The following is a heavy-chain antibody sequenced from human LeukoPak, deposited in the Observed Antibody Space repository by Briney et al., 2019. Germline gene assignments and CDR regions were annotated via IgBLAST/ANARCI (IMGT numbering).Heavy chain of an antibody. CDR2: ISYDGSNK. V-gene: IGHV3-30*04. CDR3: ARDHGGYSGYDAFDY. J-gene: IGHJ4*02. Sequence: GGFLRLSCAASGFTFSSYAMHWVRQAPGKGLEWVAVISYDGSNKYYADSVKGRFTISRDNPKNTLYLQMNSLRAEDTAVYYCARDHGGYSGYDAFDYWGQGTLVTVSS. D-gene: IGHD5-12*01. CDR1: GFTFSSYA.